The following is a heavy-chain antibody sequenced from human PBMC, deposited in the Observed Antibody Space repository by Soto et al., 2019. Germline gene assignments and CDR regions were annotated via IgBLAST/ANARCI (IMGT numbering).Heavy chain of an antibody. CDR2: IDSDGNHT. Sequence: EVQLVESGGGLVQPGGSLRLSCAASGFTFSNYWMHWVRQVPGKGLVWVSHIDSDGNHTTYADSVKGRFTISRDNAKNTVYLQMNSLRAEDTAVYYCVRDDVGVGIDYWGPGTLVTVSS. CDR3: VRDDVGVGIDY. V-gene: IGHV3-74*01. D-gene: IGHD1-26*01. CDR1: GFTFSNYW. J-gene: IGHJ4*02.